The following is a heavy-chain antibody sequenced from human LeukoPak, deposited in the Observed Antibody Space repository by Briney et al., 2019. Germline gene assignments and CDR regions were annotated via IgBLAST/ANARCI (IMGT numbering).Heavy chain of an antibody. Sequence: SETLSLTCTVSGGSISSYYWSWIRQPPGKGLEWIGYIYYSGSTNYNPSLKSRVTISVDTSKNQFSLKLSSVTAADTAVYYCARLTTVTVDGHWGQGTLVTVSS. J-gene: IGHJ4*02. V-gene: IGHV4-59*08. CDR3: ARLTTVTVDGH. D-gene: IGHD4-17*01. CDR1: GGSISSYY. CDR2: IYYSGST.